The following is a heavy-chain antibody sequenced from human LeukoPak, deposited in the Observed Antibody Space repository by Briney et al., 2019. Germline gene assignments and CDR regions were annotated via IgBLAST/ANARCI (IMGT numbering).Heavy chain of an antibody. Sequence: GSLRLSCAGSGFTFNNYAMNWVRQAPGKGLEWVSGISGGGSGRSTYYADSVKGRFTISRDNSKNTLYLQMNSLRAEDTAVYYCARHYYYDSSGPALDYWGQGTLVTVSS. J-gene: IGHJ4*02. D-gene: IGHD3-22*01. CDR3: ARHYYYDSSGPALDY. V-gene: IGHV3-23*01. CDR2: ISGGGSGRST. CDR1: GFTFNNYA.